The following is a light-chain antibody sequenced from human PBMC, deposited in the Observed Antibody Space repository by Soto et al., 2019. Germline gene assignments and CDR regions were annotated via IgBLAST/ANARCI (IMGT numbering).Light chain of an antibody. Sequence: QSALPQPDSVSVSPGQSSTISCTGTSSDVGGYNYVSWYQQHPCKAPKLMIYEVSNRPSGVSNRFSGSKSGNTASLTISGLQAEDEADYSCSSSPSTSTVVFGGGTKLTVL. J-gene: IGLJ2*01. CDR1: SSDVGGYNY. V-gene: IGLV2-14*01. CDR3: SSSPSTSTVV. CDR2: EVS.